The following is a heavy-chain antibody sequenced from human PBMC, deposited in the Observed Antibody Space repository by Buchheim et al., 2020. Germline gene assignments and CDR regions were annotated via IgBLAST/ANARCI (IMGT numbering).Heavy chain of an antibody. CDR2: IYYSGST. Sequence: QVQLQESGPGLVKPSQLLSLTCTVSGGSISSGGYYWSWIRQHPGKGLEWIGYIYYSGSTYYNPSLKSPVTISTDTPKNQFSLKLSSVTAADTAVYYCARVSFQITMIVVVTNYYFDYWGQRTL. D-gene: IGHD3-22*01. J-gene: IGHJ4*02. CDR3: ARVSFQITMIVVVTNYYFDY. CDR1: GGSISSGGYY. V-gene: IGHV4-31*01.